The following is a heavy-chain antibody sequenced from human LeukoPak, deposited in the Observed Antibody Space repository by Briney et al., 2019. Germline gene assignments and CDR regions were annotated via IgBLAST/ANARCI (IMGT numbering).Heavy chain of an antibody. J-gene: IGHJ5*02. D-gene: IGHD6-19*01. CDR1: GGSISSYY. CDR3: ARFASSGWPSRWFDP. Sequence: SETLSLTCTVSGGSISSYYWSWIRQPPGKGLEWIGYIYYSGSTNYNPSLKSRVTISVDTSKNQFSLKLSSVTAADTAVYYCARFASSGWPSRWFDPWGQGTLDSVSS. CDR2: IYYSGST. V-gene: IGHV4-59*01.